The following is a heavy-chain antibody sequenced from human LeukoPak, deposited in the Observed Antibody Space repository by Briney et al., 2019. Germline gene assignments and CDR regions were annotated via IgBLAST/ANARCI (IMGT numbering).Heavy chain of an antibody. CDR2: ISSSSFFI. CDR1: GFTFSTYT. CDR3: ARTMVKDY. V-gene: IGHV3-21*01. D-gene: IGHD3-10*01. Sequence: GGSLRLSCVASGFTFSTYTMNWVRQAPGKGLEWVSSISSSSFFISYADSVKGRFTISRDNAKNSLYLQMNSLRAGDTAVYYCARTMVKDYWGQGTLVTVSS. J-gene: IGHJ4*02.